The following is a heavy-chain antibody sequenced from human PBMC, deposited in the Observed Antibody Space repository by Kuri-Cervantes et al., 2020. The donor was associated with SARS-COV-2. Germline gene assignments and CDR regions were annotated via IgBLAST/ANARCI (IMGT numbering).Heavy chain of an antibody. CDR1: GFTFSDYY. J-gene: IGHJ4*02. D-gene: IGHD3-3*01. CDR2: ISSSRNYI. CDR3: ARGRYDFWSGFFPPTL. V-gene: IGHV3-11*06. Sequence: GESLKISCAASGFTFSDYYMSWIRQAPGKGLEWVSSISSSRNYIYYADSVRGRFTISRDNAKNSLYLQMNSLRAEDTAVYYCARGRYDFWSGFFPPTLWGQGTLVTVSS.